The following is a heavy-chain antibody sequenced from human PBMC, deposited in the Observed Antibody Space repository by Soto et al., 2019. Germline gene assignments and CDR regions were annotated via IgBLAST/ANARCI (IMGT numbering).Heavy chain of an antibody. CDR2: IGGSGASI. Sequence: GGSLRLSCATSGFPFSAFAMNWVRHAPGKGLEWVSGIGGSGASIYYADSVKGRFTISRDNSKNTVYLQMNSLRAEDTAFYYCARSVGPLSWFDPWGQGSLVTVSS. V-gene: IGHV3-23*01. CDR3: ARSVGPLSWFDP. CDR1: GFPFSAFA. J-gene: IGHJ5*02. D-gene: IGHD3-16*01.